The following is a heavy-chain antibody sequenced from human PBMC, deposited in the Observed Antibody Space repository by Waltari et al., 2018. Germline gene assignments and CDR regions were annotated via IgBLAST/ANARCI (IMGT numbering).Heavy chain of an antibody. CDR1: GGSFSGYS. CDR3: ARGGLRYYDFWSGLRAFDI. V-gene: IGHV4-34*01. CDR2: INHSGST. J-gene: IGHJ3*02. D-gene: IGHD3-3*01. Sequence: QVQLQQWGAGLLKPSETLSLTCAVYGGSFSGYSWSWIRQPPVKGLEWIGEINHSGSTNYNPSLKSRVTISVDTSKNQFSLKLSSVTAADTAVYYCARGGLRYYDFWSGLRAFDIWGQGTMVTVSS.